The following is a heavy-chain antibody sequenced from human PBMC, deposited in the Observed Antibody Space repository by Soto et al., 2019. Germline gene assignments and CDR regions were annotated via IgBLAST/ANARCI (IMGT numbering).Heavy chain of an antibody. J-gene: IGHJ4*02. CDR1: GFTFSSYE. Sequence: EVQLVESGGGLVQPGGSLRLSCAVSGFTFSSYEMNWVRQVPWKGLEWVSYISTSGTTIYYADSVKGRFTISRDNAKNSLFLQMNSLRAEDPAFYYCARFDGASRGYWGQGTLVTVSS. V-gene: IGHV3-48*03. CDR2: ISTSGTTI. D-gene: IGHD3-10*01. CDR3: ARFDGASRGY.